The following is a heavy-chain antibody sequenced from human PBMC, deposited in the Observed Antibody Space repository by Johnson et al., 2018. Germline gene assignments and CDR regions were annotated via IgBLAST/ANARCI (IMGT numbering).Heavy chain of an antibody. V-gene: IGHV3-33*01. J-gene: IGHJ6*03. CDR2: IWYDGNNK. CDR1: GFTFSSYG. CDR3: ARDHYYDSSGYYPYYYYYMDV. D-gene: IGHD3-22*01. Sequence: VQLVESGGGVVQPGRSLRLSCAASGFTFSSYGMHWVRQAPGKGLEWVAVIWYDGNNKYYADSVKGRFTISRDNSKNTLYLQMKSLRAEDTAVYYCARDHYYDSSGYYPYYYYYMDVWGKGTTVTVSS.